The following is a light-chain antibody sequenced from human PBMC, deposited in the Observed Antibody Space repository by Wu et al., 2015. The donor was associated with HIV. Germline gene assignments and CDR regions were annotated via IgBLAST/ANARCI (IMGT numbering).Light chain of an antibody. CDR2: DAS. J-gene: IGKJ5*01. CDR3: QQLNSFPLT. Sequence: SLSASIGDRVTSLXGPVKTFPTFLAWYQQTPGKAPRVLIYDASTLQSGVSSRFSGSGSGADFTLTISGLQREDFAVYFCQQLNSFPLTFGQGSRLEI. V-gene: IGKV1-13*02. CDR1: KTFPT.